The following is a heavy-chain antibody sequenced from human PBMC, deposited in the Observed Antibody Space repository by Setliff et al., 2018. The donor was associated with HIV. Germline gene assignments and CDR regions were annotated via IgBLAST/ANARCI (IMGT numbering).Heavy chain of an antibody. Sequence: ASVKVSCKGSGYTFTSYDINWVRQAPGQGLEWMGWMNPNSGNTGYAQKFQGRVTMTKNTSISTAYMELSSLRSEDTAVYYYAIPRITLFGVVIRAFDYWGQGTLVTVSS. J-gene: IGHJ4*02. CDR3: AIPRITLFGVVIRAFDY. CDR1: GYTFTSYD. D-gene: IGHD3-3*01. V-gene: IGHV1-8*02. CDR2: MNPNSGNT.